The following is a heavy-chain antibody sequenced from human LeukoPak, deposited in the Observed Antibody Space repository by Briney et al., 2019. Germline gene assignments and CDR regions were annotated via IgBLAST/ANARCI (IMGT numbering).Heavy chain of an antibody. CDR2: IYYSGST. Sequence: SETLSLTCTVSGGSIRSYYWSWIRQPPGKGLEWIGYIYYSGSTNYNPSLKSRVTISGDTSENQFSLRLSSVTAADTAVYYCARASYSYDISGWVPFDYWGQGTLVTVSS. CDR1: GGSIRSYY. D-gene: IGHD3-22*01. CDR3: ARASYSYDISGWVPFDY. V-gene: IGHV4-59*08. J-gene: IGHJ4*02.